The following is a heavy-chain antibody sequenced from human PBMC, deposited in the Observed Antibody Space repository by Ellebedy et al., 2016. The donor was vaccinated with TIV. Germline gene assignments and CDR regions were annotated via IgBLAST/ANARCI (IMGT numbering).Heavy chain of an antibody. V-gene: IGHV4-39*01. D-gene: IGHD6-19*01. CDR1: GGSISSSGYY. J-gene: IGHJ6*02. Sequence: SETLSLXCTVSGGSISSSGYYWGWIRQPPGKGLEWIGSIYYTGGTFYKPSLKSRVTISVDTSKNQFSLRVSSVTAADTAVYYCARGQYGSGTKSMDVWGQGTTVTVSS. CDR3: ARGQYGSGTKSMDV. CDR2: IYYTGGT.